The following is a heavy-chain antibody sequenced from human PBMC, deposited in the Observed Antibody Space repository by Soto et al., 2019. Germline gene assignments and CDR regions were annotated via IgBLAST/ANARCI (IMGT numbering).Heavy chain of an antibody. J-gene: IGHJ4*02. CDR3: ATAGPRKRGFLEDYFDY. CDR2: IIPILGIA. V-gene: IGHV1-69*02. CDR1: GGTFSSYT. D-gene: IGHD6-25*01. Sequence: GASVKVSCKASGGTFSSYTISWVRQAPGQGLEWMGRIIPILGIANYAQKFQGRVTITEDKSTDTAYMELSSLRSEDTAVYYCATAGPRKRGFLEDYFDYWGQGTLVTVSS.